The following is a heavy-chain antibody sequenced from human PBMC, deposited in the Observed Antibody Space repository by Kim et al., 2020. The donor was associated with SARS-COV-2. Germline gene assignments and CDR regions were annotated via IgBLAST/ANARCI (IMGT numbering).Heavy chain of an antibody. CDR2: INTNTGNP. CDR3: AKASTIFGVVNNWFDP. CDR1: GYTFTSYA. D-gene: IGHD3-3*01. V-gene: IGHV7-4-1*02. Sequence: ASVKVSCKASGYTFTSYAMNWVRQAPGQGLEWMGWINTNTGNPTYAQGFTGRFVFSLDTSVSTAYLQISSLKAEDTAVYYCAKASTIFGVVNNWFDPWGQGTLVTVSS. J-gene: IGHJ5*02.